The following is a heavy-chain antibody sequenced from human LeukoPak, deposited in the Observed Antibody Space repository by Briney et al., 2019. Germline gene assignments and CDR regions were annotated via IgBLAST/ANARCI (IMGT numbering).Heavy chain of an antibody. CDR3: ARVEGTPYYYGMDV. Sequence: GSSVKVSCEASGGTFSSYAISWVREAPGQGLEWMGGIIPIFGTANYAQKFQGRVTITADESTSTAYMELSSLRSEDTAVYYCARVEGTPYYYGMDVWGKGTTVTVSS. CDR2: IIPIFGTA. CDR1: GGTFSSYA. J-gene: IGHJ6*04. V-gene: IGHV1-69*01. D-gene: IGHD1-1*01.